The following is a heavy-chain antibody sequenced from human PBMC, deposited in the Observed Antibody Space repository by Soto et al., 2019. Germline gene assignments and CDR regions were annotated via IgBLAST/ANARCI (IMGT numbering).Heavy chain of an antibody. CDR3: ARGPAPALYYFHI. J-gene: IGHJ3*02. V-gene: IGHV4-31*03. CDR1: GGSISSGAYY. D-gene: IGHD3-10*01. CDR2: IYYSGST. Sequence: SETLSLTCTVSGGSISSGAYYWTWIRQHPGKGLEWIGYIYYSGSTYYSPSLRSRVTISRDTFKNQFSLRLNSVTVADTAVYYCARGPAPALYYFHIWGQGTMVTVSS.